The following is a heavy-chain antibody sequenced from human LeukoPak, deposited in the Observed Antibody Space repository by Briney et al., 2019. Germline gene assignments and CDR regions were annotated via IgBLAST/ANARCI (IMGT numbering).Heavy chain of an antibody. J-gene: IGHJ6*03. Sequence: ASVKVSCKASAYTFTGYYMHWVRQAPGQGLEWMGWINTNSGGTNYAQKFQGRVTMTRDTSISTAYMELSRLRSDDTAVYYCARDLRGYENFYYIDVWGKGTTVTVSS. V-gene: IGHV1-2*02. CDR3: ARDLRGYENFYYIDV. CDR2: INTNSGGT. CDR1: AYTFTGYY. D-gene: IGHD1-1*01.